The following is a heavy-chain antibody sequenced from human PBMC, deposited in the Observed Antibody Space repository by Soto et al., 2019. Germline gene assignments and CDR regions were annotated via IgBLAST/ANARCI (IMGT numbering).Heavy chain of an antibody. CDR3: ASEQEDGVAGEY. CDR1: GYTFTAHS. Sequence: VQLVQSGTEVKEPGASVRVSCKASGYTFTAHSLHWARQAPGQGLEWMGWIIVSHDRPRYAPQFQGRHTFETDRIWTAADMQLTRRITEDTTVYFCASEQEDGVAGEYWGEGPPVVVSS. D-gene: IGHD2-8*01. V-gene: IGHV1-3*01. CDR2: IIVSHDRP. J-gene: IGHJ4*02.